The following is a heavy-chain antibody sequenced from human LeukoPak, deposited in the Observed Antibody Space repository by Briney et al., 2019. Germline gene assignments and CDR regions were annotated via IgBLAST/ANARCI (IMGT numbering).Heavy chain of an antibody. CDR3: CGASFDY. J-gene: IGHJ4*02. Sequence: PGKSLRLSCAASGFTFSSYGMHWVRQAPGKGLEWVALISDDGGKKYYADSVKGRFTISRDNAKNSFFLQMNSLRAEDTAVYYCCGASFDYWGQGTLVTVSS. CDR1: GFTFSSYG. V-gene: IGHV3-30*03. D-gene: IGHD2-21*01. CDR2: ISDDGGKK.